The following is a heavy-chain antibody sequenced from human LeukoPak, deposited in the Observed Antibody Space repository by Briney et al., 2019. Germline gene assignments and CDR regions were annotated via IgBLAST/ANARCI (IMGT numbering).Heavy chain of an antibody. Sequence: ASVKVSCKASGGTLSSYAISWVRQAPGQGLEWMGGIIPFFGTTNYAQKFQGRVTITADKSTSTAYMELSSLRSEDTAMYYCAINQAGYCGGGSCYRHEFYYMDVWGKGTSVTVSS. CDR3: AINQAGYCGGGSCYRHEFYYMDV. J-gene: IGHJ6*03. CDR2: IIPFFGTT. V-gene: IGHV1-69*06. D-gene: IGHD2-15*01. CDR1: GGTLSSYA.